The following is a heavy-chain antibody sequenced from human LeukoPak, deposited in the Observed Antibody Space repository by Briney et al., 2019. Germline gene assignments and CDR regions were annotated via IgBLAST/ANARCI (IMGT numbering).Heavy chain of an antibody. CDR2: INWNGVST. CDR1: GFTFDDYG. D-gene: IGHD6-19*01. J-gene: IGHJ6*03. CDR3: ARNSGWYAWARELYYYYMDV. V-gene: IGHV3-20*04. Sequence: PGGSLRLSCAASGFTFDDYGMSWVRQVPGKGLEWVSGINWNGVSTGYAGSVKGRFTISRDNAKNSLYLQMNSLRAEDTALYYCARNSGWYAWARELYYYYMDVWGKGTTVTVSS.